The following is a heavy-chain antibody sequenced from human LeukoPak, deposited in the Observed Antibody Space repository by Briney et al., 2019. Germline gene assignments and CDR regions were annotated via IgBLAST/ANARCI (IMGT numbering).Heavy chain of an antibody. Sequence: GESLKISCKGSGYTFTNYWIGWVRQMPGKGLEWMGIIYPDDSDTRYSPSFQGQVTISADKSITTAYLQWASLKASDTAIYYCARPGRYSSGWYAYWGQGTLVTVSS. J-gene: IGHJ4*02. CDR3: ARPGRYSSGWYAY. CDR2: IYPDDSDT. D-gene: IGHD6-19*01. V-gene: IGHV5-51*01. CDR1: GYTFTNYW.